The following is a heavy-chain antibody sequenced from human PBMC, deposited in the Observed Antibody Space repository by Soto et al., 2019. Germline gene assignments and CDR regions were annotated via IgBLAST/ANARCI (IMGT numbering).Heavy chain of an antibody. CDR1: GFTFSISA. V-gene: IGHV3-23*01. D-gene: IGHD3-10*01. Sequence: GGSLRLSCAASGFTFSISAMAWVRQAPGKGLEWLSSVSGSGDGINYADSVKGRFTISRDNSRNTLYLQMNNVRAEDTALYYCARFLRWFGDDRFYYYYGLDVWGQGTTVTVSS. CDR2: VSGSGDGI. CDR3: ARFLRWFGDDRFYYYYGLDV. J-gene: IGHJ6*02.